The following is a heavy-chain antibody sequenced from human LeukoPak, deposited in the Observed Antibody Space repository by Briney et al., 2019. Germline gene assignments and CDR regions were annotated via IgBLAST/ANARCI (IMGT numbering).Heavy chain of an antibody. CDR2: ISYDGSNK. Sequence: GGSLRLSCAASGFTFSSYAMHWVRQAPGKGLEWVAVISYDGSNKYYADSVKGRFTISRDSSKNTLYLQMNSLRAEDTAVYYCARGGGYSGYDYRYCSGGSCYSPWDYYYGMDVWGQGTTVTVSS. D-gene: IGHD2-15*01. CDR1: GFTFSSYA. J-gene: IGHJ6*02. V-gene: IGHV3-30*04. CDR3: ARGGGYSGYDYRYCSGGSCYSPWDYYYGMDV.